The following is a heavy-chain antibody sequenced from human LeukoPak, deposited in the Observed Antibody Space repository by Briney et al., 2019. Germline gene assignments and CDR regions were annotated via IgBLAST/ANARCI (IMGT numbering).Heavy chain of an antibody. CDR1: GGSISSYY. CDR2: IYYSGST. CDR3: ASTTYYDILTGYYPPEFDY. Sequence: SETLSLTCTVSGGSISSYYWSWIRQPPGKGLEWIGYIYYSGSTNYNPSLKSRVTISVDTSKNQFSLKLSSVTAADTAVYYCASTTYYDILTGYYPPEFDYWGQGTLVTVSS. J-gene: IGHJ4*02. V-gene: IGHV4-59*08. D-gene: IGHD3-9*01.